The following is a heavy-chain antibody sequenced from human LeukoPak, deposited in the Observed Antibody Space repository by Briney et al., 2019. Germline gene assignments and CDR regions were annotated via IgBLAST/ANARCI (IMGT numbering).Heavy chain of an antibody. CDR1: GFSLSTSGMC. V-gene: IGHV2-70*01. J-gene: IGHJ4*02. CDR2: IDWDDDK. Sequence: ESVPALVKPTQTLTLTSTFSGFSLSTSGMCVIFIRQPPGKALEWLGLIDWDDDKYYSTSLKTRLTISKDNSKNQVVLTMTNMDPVDFFFQAEDGIRYSGSYDANYYFDYWGQGTLVTVSS. CDR3: DGIRYSGSYDANYYFDY. D-gene: IGHD1-26*01.